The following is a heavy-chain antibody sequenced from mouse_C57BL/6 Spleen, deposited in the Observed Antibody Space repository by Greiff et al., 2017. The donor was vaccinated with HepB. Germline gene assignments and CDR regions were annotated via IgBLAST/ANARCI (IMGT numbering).Heavy chain of an antibody. J-gene: IGHJ1*03. CDR3: ARERVYYGSSYGYFDV. V-gene: IGHV5-4*01. CDR1: GFTFSSYA. D-gene: IGHD1-1*01. CDR2: ISDGGSYT. Sequence: DVKLVESGGGLVKPGGSLKLSCAASGFTFSSYAMSWVRQTPEKRLEWVATISDGGSYTYYPDNVKGRFTISRDNAKNNLYLQMSHLKSEDTAMYYCARERVYYGSSYGYFDVWGTGTTVTVSS.